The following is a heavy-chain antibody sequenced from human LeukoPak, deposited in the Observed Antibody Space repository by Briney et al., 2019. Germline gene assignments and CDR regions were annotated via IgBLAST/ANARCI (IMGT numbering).Heavy chain of an antibody. CDR2: INHSGST. J-gene: IGHJ5*02. V-gene: IGHV4-34*01. D-gene: IGHD3-10*01. CDR3: ARDPVRGRWFDP. CDR1: GGSFSGYY. Sequence: SETLSLTCAVYGGSFSGYYWSWIRQPPGKGLEWIGEINHSGSTNYNPSLKSRVTISVDTSKNQFSLKLSSVTAADTAVYYCARDPVRGRWFDPWGQGTLVTASS.